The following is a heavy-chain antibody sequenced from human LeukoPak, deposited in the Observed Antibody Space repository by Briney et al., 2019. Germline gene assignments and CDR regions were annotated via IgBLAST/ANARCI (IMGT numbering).Heavy chain of an antibody. CDR3: AKDTSVVVTGTFDY. J-gene: IGHJ4*02. V-gene: IGHV3-33*03. CDR2: AYGDGNDR. CDR1: GFPFGAYG. Sequence: GSSLRLACAASGFPFGAYGMHWVRQTPGKGLEWVAVAYGDGNDRYYADSVKGRFTISRDNAKNSLYLQMNSLRAEDTALYYCAKDTSVVVTGTFDYWGQGTLVAVSS. D-gene: IGHD2-21*02.